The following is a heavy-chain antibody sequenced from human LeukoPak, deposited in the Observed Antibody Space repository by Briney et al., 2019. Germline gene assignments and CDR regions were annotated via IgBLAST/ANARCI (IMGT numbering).Heavy chain of an antibody. CDR3: ANDYRSGSFHDF. V-gene: IGHV3-23*01. J-gene: IGHJ4*02. CDR1: GVAFSSYA. Sequence: TGGSLRLSCAPSGVAFSSYAMSWVRRPPGKGLEWVSVISRRDDYTYYADSVKGRFTISRDNSKNTLYLQMNTLRAEDTSVYYCANDYRSGSFHDFWGQGTLVTVSS. CDR2: ISRRDDYT. D-gene: IGHD3-10*01.